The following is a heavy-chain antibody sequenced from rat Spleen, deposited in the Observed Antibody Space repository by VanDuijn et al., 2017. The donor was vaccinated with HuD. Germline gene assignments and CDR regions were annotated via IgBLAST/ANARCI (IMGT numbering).Heavy chain of an antibody. Sequence: EVQLVESGGGLVQPGRSMKLSCAASGFTFSNYDMAWVRQAPTKGLEWVASISYDGSSTYYRDSVKGRFTISRDNAKSTLYLQMDSLRSEDTATYYCTTDNYGGYRVMDAWGQGASVTVSS. CDR2: ISYDGSST. J-gene: IGHJ4*01. V-gene: IGHV5-20*01. CDR3: TTDNYGGYRVMDA. D-gene: IGHD1-11*01. CDR1: GFTFSNYD.